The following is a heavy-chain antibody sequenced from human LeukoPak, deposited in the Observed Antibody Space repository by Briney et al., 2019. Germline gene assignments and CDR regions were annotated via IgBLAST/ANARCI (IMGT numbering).Heavy chain of an antibody. CDR1: GGSFSGYY. D-gene: IGHD3-3*01. CDR3: ARQPSNWSGYFPYYFDY. J-gene: IGHJ4*02. V-gene: IGHV4-34*01. Sequence: PSETLSLTCAVYGGSFSGYYWSWIRQPPGKGLEWIGEINHSGSTNYNPSLKSRVTISVDTSKNQFSLKLSSVTAADTAVYYCARQPSNWSGYFPYYFDYWGQGTLVTVSS. CDR2: INHSGST.